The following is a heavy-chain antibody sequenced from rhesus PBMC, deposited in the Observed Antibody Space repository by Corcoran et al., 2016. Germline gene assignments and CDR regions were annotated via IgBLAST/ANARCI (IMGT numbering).Heavy chain of an antibody. V-gene: IGHV1S2*01. D-gene: IGHD3-9*01. CDR2: INPYNGNT. CDR1: GYTFTDYY. CDR3: ARDRYYEDDYGYYLLDY. J-gene: IGHJ4*01. Sequence: QVQLVQSGAEVKKPGSSVKVSCKASGYTFTDYYMHWVRQAPRQGLEWIGWINPYNGNTNYAQKFQGRGTMTRDTATSTAYMELSSVTAADTAVYYCARDRYYEDDYGYYLLDYWGQGVLVTVSS.